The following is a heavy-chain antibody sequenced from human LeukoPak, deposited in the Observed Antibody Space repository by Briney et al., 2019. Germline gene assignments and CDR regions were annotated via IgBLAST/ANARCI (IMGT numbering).Heavy chain of an antibody. CDR3: ARGRGTRYCSSTSCYGMDV. Sequence: SETLSLTCTVSGGSISSYYWSWIRQPPGKGLEWIGYIYYSGSTNYNPSLKSRVTISVDTSKNQFSLKLSSVTAADTAVYYCARGRGTRYCSSTSCYGMDVWGQGTTVTVSS. D-gene: IGHD2-2*01. V-gene: IGHV4-59*12. CDR2: IYYSGST. CDR1: GGSISSYY. J-gene: IGHJ6*02.